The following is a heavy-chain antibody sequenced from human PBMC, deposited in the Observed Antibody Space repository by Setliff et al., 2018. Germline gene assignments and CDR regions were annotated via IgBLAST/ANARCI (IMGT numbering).Heavy chain of an antibody. CDR3: ARSSAPIKRDYMDV. Sequence: GSLRLSCAASGFPFSSYGMNWVRQAPGKGLEWLSYISSSSTTIYYADSVKGRFTVSRDNAKNSLYLQMNSLRADDAAVYYCARSSAPIKRDYMDVWGKGTTVTVSS. V-gene: IGHV3-48*01. D-gene: IGHD2-2*02. CDR2: ISSSSTTI. J-gene: IGHJ6*03. CDR1: GFPFSSYG.